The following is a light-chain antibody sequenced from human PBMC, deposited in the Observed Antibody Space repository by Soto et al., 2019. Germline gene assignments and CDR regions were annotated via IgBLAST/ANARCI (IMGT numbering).Light chain of an antibody. CDR3: QQWPGT. CDR1: QSVSSN. J-gene: IGKJ1*01. V-gene: IGKV3D-15*01. CDR2: GAF. Sequence: EIVMTQSPATLSVSPGERATLSCRASQSVSSNLAWYQQKPGQAPRLLIYGAFTRATGIPARFSGSGSGTDFTLTISSLQSEDFATYYCQQWPGTFGQGTKVEIK.